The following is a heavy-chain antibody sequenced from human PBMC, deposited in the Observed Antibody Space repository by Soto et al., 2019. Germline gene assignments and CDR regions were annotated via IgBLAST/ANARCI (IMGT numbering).Heavy chain of an antibody. Sequence: SETLSLTCTVSGGSISSYYWSWIRQPPGKGLEWIGYIYYSGSTNYNPSLKSRVTISVDTSKNQFSLKLSSVTAADTAVYYCARAVRYFDWLSYNWFDPWGQGTLVTVSS. V-gene: IGHV4-59*01. CDR2: IYYSGST. J-gene: IGHJ5*02. CDR1: GGSISSYY. CDR3: ARAVRYFDWLSYNWFDP. D-gene: IGHD3-9*01.